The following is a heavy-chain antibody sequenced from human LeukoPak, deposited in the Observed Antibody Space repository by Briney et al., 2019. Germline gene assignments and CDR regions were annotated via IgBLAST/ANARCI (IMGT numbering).Heavy chain of an antibody. V-gene: IGHV4-39*01. CDR3: ARRLSGYDFDY. J-gene: IGHJ4*02. Sequence: PSETLSLTCTVSGGSLINNSYYWGWIRQPPGEGLEWIGSIFYSGSTYYNPSLKSRVTISVDTSKNQFSLKLSSVTAADTAVYYCARRLSGYDFDYWGQGTLVTVSS. D-gene: IGHD5-12*01. CDR2: IFYSGST. CDR1: GGSLINNSYY.